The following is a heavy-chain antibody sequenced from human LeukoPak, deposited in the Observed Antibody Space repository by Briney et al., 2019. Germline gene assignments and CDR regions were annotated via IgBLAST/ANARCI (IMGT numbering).Heavy chain of an antibody. J-gene: IGHJ4*02. Sequence: GGYLRLSCAASGFTVSSNYMSWVRQAPGQGLQWVLVIYSGGGTYYADSVKGRFTISRDNSKNTLYLQMNNVRPEDTAMYYCARDPTYYYFDYWGQGTLVTVSS. D-gene: IGHD1-26*01. CDR2: IYSGGGT. CDR3: ARDPTYYYFDY. CDR1: GFTVSSNY. V-gene: IGHV3-66*02.